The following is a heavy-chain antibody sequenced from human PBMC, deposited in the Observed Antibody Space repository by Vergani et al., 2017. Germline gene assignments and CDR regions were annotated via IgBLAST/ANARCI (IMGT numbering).Heavy chain of an antibody. CDR1: GFTFDDYG. J-gene: IGHJ6*03. V-gene: IGHV3-20*01. D-gene: IGHD2-2*03. CDR3: AGAATAWILAYFYYMDV. Sequence: EVQLVESGGGVVRPGGSLRLSCAASGFTFDDYGMSWVRQAPGKGLEWVSGINWNGGSTGYADSVKGRFTISRDNAKNSLYLQKNRLRAEDTALYHCAGAATAWILAYFYYMDVWGKGTTVTVSS. CDR2: INWNGGST.